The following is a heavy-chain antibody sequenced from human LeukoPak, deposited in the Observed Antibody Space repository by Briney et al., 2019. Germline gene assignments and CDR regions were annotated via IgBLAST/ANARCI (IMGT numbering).Heavy chain of an antibody. Sequence: GSSVKVSCKASGGTFSSYAISWVRQAPGQGLEWMGGIIPIFGTAHYAQKFQGRVTITAHKSTSTAYMELSSLRSEDTAVYYCARDPEPPSYCSSTSCAGAWPTHHYWGQGTLVTVSS. D-gene: IGHD2-2*01. V-gene: IGHV1-69*06. CDR3: ARDPEPPSYCSSTSCAGAWPTHHY. CDR1: GGTFSSYA. CDR2: IIPIFGTA. J-gene: IGHJ4*02.